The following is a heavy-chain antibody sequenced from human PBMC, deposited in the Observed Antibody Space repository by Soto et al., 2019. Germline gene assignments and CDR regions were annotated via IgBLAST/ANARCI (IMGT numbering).Heavy chain of an antibody. V-gene: IGHV3-23*01. CDR2: ISGSGGST. CDR3: AKAPYDSSGGDLDY. D-gene: IGHD3-22*01. Sequence: EVQLLESGGGLVQPGGSLRLSCAASGFTFSSYAMSWVRQAPGKGLEWVSAISGSGGSTYYADSVKGRFTISRDNSKNTLYLQTNSLRAEDTAVYYCAKAPYDSSGGDLDYWGQGTLVTVSS. J-gene: IGHJ4*02. CDR1: GFTFSSYA.